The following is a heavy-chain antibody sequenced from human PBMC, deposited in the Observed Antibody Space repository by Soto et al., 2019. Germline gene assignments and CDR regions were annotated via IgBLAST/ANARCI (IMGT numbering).Heavy chain of an antibody. Sequence: SETMSLTYTVAGGSISSYYWSWIRKTPGKGLEWIGYIYYSGSTNYNPSLKSRVTISVDTSKNQFSLKLNSMTAADTAVYYCARHNYGSGSTYFDYWGQGTLVIVSS. J-gene: IGHJ4*02. D-gene: IGHD3-10*01. CDR3: ARHNYGSGSTYFDY. CDR2: IYYSGST. V-gene: IGHV4-59*08. CDR1: GGSISSYY.